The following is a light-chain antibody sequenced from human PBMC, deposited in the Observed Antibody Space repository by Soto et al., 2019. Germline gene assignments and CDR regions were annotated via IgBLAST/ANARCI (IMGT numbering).Light chain of an antibody. J-gene: IGLJ2*01. CDR1: SSDVAGYNY. CDR2: DVD. CDR3: CSYAGTYTSYVV. V-gene: IGLV2-11*01. Sequence: QSALTQPRSVSGSPGQSVTISCTGTSSDVAGYNYVSWYQQHPGKAPKLMIYDVDKRPSGVPDRFSGSKSGNAASLTISGLQAEDEADYYCCSYAGTYTSYVVFGGGTKVTVL.